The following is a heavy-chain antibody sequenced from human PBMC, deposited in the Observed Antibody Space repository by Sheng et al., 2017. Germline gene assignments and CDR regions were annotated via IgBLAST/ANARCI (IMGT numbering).Heavy chain of an antibody. V-gene: IGHV4-4*07. Sequence: QVHLQESGPGLVKPSETLSLICSLSGGSLSGYFWNWIRQPAGRGLEWIGRISFRGTVDYKPSLRGRITMSVDTSKNQFSLTLTSVTAADTAVYYCARDFGSESLDIWDQG. CDR3: ARDFGSESLDI. CDR1: GGSLSGYF. D-gene: IGHD3-3*01. J-gene: IGHJ3*02. CDR2: ISFRGTV.